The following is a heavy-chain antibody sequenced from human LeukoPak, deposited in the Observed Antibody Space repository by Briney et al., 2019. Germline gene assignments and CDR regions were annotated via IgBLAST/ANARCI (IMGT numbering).Heavy chain of an antibody. D-gene: IGHD3-22*01. J-gene: IGHJ4*02. CDR2: IYHSGST. CDR3: ARDYDSSGYLPHYFDY. V-gene: IGHV4-38-2*02. Sequence: SETLSLTCTVSGYSISSGYYWGWIRQPPGKGLEWIGSIYHSGSTYYNPSLKSRVTISVDTSKNQFSLKLRSVTAADTAVYYCARDYDSSGYLPHYFDYWGQGTLVTVSS. CDR1: GYSISSGYY.